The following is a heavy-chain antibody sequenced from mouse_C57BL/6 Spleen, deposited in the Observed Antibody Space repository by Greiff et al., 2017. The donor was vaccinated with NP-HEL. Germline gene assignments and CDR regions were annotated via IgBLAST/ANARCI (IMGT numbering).Heavy chain of an antibody. D-gene: IGHD2-5*01. CDR2: ISYDGSN. V-gene: IGHV3-6*01. CDR3: ARDRYSNYAMDY. CDR1: GYSITSGYY. J-gene: IGHJ4*01. Sequence: EVQLVESGPGLVKPSQSLSLTCSVTGYSITSGYYWNWIRQFPGNKLEWMGYISYDGSNNYNPSLKNRISITRDTSKNQFFLKLNSVTTEDTATYYCARDRYSNYAMDYWGQGTSVTVSS.